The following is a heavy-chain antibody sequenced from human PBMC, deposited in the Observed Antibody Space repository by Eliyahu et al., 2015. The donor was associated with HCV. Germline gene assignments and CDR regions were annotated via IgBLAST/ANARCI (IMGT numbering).Heavy chain of an antibody. D-gene: IGHD3-10*01. Sequence: QLQLQESGPGLLKPSETLSLTCTVSGGPISTSKHYWGWIRQPPGKGLEWXGSMYYSGXINYNPSLKSRVTISVDTSKNQFSLKLRSVTAADTAVYYCARDSGGWFGELSRFDYWGQGTLVTVSS. CDR1: GGPISTSKHY. J-gene: IGHJ4*02. V-gene: IGHV4-39*02. CDR3: ARDSGGWFGELSRFDY. CDR2: MYYSGXI.